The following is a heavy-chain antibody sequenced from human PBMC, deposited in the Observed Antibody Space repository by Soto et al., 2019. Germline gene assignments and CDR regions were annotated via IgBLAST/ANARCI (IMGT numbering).Heavy chain of an antibody. V-gene: IGHV3-23*01. Sequence: GGSLRLSCAASGFTFSSYAMSWVRQAPGKGLEWVSAISGSGGSTYYADSVKGRFTISRDNSKNTLYLQMNSLTSEGTAVYYCALKVVTYFDNWGQGTLVTVSS. CDR3: ALKVVTYFDN. CDR2: ISGSGGST. D-gene: IGHD3-22*01. J-gene: IGHJ4*02. CDR1: GFTFSSYA.